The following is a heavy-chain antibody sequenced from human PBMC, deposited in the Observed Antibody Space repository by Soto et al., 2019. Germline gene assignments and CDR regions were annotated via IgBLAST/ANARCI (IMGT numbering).Heavy chain of an antibody. J-gene: IGHJ4*02. CDR1: GFTFSNYN. Sequence: EVQLVESGGGLVKPGGSLRLSCAASGFTFSNYNITWVRQAAGKGLERVSFISSSGSYIYYADSVKGRFTISRDNAKNSLYLQMNSLRSEDTAVYYCARDWGGWLQVSLGYWGQGTLVTVSS. V-gene: IGHV3-21*02. CDR3: ARDWGGWLQVSLGY. D-gene: IGHD5-12*01. CDR2: ISSSGSYI.